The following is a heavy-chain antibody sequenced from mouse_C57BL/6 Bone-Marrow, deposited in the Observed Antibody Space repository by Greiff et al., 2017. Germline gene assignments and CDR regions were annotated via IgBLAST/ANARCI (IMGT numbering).Heavy chain of an antibody. J-gene: IGHJ2*01. Sequence: VQLQQPGAELVSPGTSVKLSCKASGYTFTSYWMHWVKQRPGQGLEWIGVIDPSDSYTNYNQKFKGKATLTVDTSSSTAYMQLSSLTSEDSAVYYCARYYDYDDDGDYWGQGTTRTVSS. CDR1: GYTFTSYW. CDR2: IDPSDSYT. CDR3: ARYYDYDDDGDY. D-gene: IGHD2-4*01. V-gene: IGHV1-59*01.